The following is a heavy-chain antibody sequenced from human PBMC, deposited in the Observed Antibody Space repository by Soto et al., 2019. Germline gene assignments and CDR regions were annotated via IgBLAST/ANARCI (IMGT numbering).Heavy chain of an antibody. V-gene: IGHV4-34*01. CDR2: INHSGST. CDR3: AKDGATPVAARFLDS. J-gene: IGHJ4*02. Sequence: SETLSLTCAVYGGSFSGYYWSWIRQPPGKGLEWIGEINHSGSTNYNPSLKSRVTISVDTSKNQFSLKLSSVTAADTAVYYCAKDGATPVAARFLDSWGQGTPVTVSS. CDR1: GGSFSGYY. D-gene: IGHD6-19*01.